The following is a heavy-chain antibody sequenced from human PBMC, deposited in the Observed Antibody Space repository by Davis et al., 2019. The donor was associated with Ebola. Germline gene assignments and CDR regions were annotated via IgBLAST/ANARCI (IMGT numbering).Heavy chain of an antibody. CDR1: GYSFTSYW. D-gene: IGHD6-19*01. J-gene: IGHJ6*02. CDR2: IYPGDSDT. CDR3: ARLPGEQWLVRDYYYYGMDV. V-gene: IGHV5-51*01. Sequence: GESLKISCKGSGYSFTSYWIGWVRQMPGKGLEWMGIIYPGDSDTRYSPSFQGQVTISADKSISTAYLQWSSLKASDTAMYYCARLPGEQWLVRDYYYYGMDVWGQGTTVTVSS.